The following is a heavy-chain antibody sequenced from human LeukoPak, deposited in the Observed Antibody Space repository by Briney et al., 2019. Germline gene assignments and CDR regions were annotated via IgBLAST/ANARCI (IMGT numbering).Heavy chain of an antibody. CDR1: GFTFSDYY. Sequence: GGTLRLSCAASGFTFSDYYMSWLRQAPGKGLEWVSYISSSCSTIYYADSVKGRFTISRDNAKNSLYLQMNSLRAEDAAVYYCAREAAMVPFDYWGQGTLVTVSS. CDR2: ISSSCSTI. J-gene: IGHJ4*02. V-gene: IGHV3-11*04. D-gene: IGHD5-18*01. CDR3: AREAAMVPFDY.